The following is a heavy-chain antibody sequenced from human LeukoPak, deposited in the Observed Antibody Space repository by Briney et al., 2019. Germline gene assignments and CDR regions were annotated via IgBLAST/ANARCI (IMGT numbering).Heavy chain of an antibody. V-gene: IGHV1-69*01. D-gene: IGHD3-10*01. CDR2: IIPIFGTA. Sequence: GASVKVSCKASGGTFSSYAISWVRQAPGQGLEWMGGIIPIFGTANYAQKFQGRVTITADESTSTAYMELSSLRSEDTAVYYCAFNTMVRGVIPYGMDVWGKGTTVTVSS. CDR3: AFNTMVRGVIPYGMDV. CDR1: GGTFSSYA. J-gene: IGHJ6*04.